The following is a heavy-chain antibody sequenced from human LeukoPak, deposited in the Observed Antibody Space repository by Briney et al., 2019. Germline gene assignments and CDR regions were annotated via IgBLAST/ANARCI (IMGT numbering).Heavy chain of an antibody. V-gene: IGHV2-5*01. D-gene: IGHD5-18*01. CDR3: AHKGSYGTFDY. Sequence: SGPTLVKPTQTLTLTCTFSGFSLSTSGVSMGWIRQPPGKALEWLALIYWNDDKGYSPSLKNRLTITKDTSENQVVLTVTNMHPVDTATYYCAHKGSYGTFDYWGQGTLVTVSS. J-gene: IGHJ4*02. CDR2: IYWNDDK. CDR1: GFSLSTSGVS.